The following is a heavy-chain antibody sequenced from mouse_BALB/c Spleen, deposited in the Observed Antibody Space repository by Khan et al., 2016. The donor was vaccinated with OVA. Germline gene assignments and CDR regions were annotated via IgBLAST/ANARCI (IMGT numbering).Heavy chain of an antibody. CDR2: ISYSGNT. J-gene: IGHJ2*01. Sequence: VQLKESGPGLVKPSQSLSLTCTVTGYSITSDYAWNWIRQFPGNTLEWLGYISYSGNTKYNPFLKSRIFINRNTTKNQFFLQLDSVNTEETDTYYCASVHGGDFDYGGKGTTHTVSA. CDR3: ASVHGGDFDY. CDR1: GYSITSDYA. V-gene: IGHV3-2*02.